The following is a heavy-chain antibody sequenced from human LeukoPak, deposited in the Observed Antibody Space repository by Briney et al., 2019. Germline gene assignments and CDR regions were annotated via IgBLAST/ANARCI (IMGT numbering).Heavy chain of an antibody. D-gene: IGHD3-9*01. CDR2: INYIGST. CDR3: ARLSKGRYFDYVFDY. Sequence: SETLSLTCSVSGGSVSSGNYFWGWLRQPPGKGLEWIGNINYIGSTAYNPSLKSRATMSVDTSKNQFSLKMTSVTAADTAVYYCARLSKGRYFDYVFDYWGQGTLVTVSS. CDR1: GGSVSSGNYF. J-gene: IGHJ4*02. V-gene: IGHV4-39*01.